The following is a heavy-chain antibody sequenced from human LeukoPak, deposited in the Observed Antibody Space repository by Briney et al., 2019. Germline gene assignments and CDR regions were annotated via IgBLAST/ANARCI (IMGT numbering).Heavy chain of an antibody. CDR2: INPSGGST. CDR1: GYTFTSYY. J-gene: IGHJ4*02. CDR3: AREKDIVVVPAAKLTH. Sequence: ASVKVSCKASGYTFTSYYMHWVRQAPGQGLEWMGIINPSGGSTSYAQKFQGRVTMTRDTSTSTVYMELSSLRSEDTAMYYCAREKDIVVVPAAKLTHWGQGTLVTVSS. D-gene: IGHD2-2*01. V-gene: IGHV1-46*01.